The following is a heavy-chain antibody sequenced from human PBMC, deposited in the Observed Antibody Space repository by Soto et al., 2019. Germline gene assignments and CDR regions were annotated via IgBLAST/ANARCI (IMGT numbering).Heavy chain of an antibody. Sequence: QVQLGESGGGVVQPGASLRLSCAASGFRFSGFAMHWVRQAPGKGLEWVAVISFDGSEKFYVDSVKGRFSISRDDFHSTVFLQMDSLRPEDTGVYYCARDLGGYVHLWDKSNYWGQGTLVNVSS. CDR3: ARDLGGYVHLWDKSNY. D-gene: IGHD5-12*01. CDR1: GFRFSGFA. CDR2: ISFDGSEK. V-gene: IGHV3-30*04. J-gene: IGHJ4*02.